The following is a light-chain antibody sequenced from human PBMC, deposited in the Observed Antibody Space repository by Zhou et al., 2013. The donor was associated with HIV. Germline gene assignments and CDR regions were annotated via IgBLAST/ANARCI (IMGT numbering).Light chain of an antibody. V-gene: IGKV1-12*01. J-gene: IGKJ3*01. CDR1: QDISNW. CDR2: GAS. CDR3: QQSYGTLLT. Sequence: DIQMTQSPSFVSASVGDRVTITCRASQDISNWLAWYQQKPGKAPELLIYGASNLQSGVPSRFSGSGSGTDFTLTISSLQPEDFATYYCQQSYGTLLTFGPGTKVDIK.